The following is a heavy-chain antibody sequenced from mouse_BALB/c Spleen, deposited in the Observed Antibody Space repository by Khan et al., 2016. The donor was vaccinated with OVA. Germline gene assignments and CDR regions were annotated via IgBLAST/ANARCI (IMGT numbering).Heavy chain of an antibody. CDR1: GYTFTSYW. Sequence: VQLQQSGAELAKPGASVKMSCKASGYTFTSYWMHWVKQRPGQGLEWIGYIDPSTDYTEYNQKFRDKATLTVDKSSTTVYMQLTSLTSEDSAVYYCVNHGSSSAWFTYWDQGTLVTVSA. V-gene: IGHV1-7*01. D-gene: IGHD1-1*01. CDR2: IDPSTDYT. CDR3: VNHGSSSAWFTY. J-gene: IGHJ3*01.